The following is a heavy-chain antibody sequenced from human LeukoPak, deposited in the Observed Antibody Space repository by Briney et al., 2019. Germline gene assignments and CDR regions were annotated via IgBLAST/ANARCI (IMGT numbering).Heavy chain of an antibody. D-gene: IGHD3-22*01. Sequence: SETLSLTCTVSGGSISSYYWSWIRQPAGKGLEWIGRIHTSGSTNYNLSLKSRVTMSGDTSKNQFSLKLSSVTAADTAVYYCARDRYYYDGSGSQFDYWGQGTLVTVSS. CDR1: GGSISSYY. CDR2: IHTSGST. J-gene: IGHJ4*02. CDR3: ARDRYYYDGSGSQFDY. V-gene: IGHV4-4*07.